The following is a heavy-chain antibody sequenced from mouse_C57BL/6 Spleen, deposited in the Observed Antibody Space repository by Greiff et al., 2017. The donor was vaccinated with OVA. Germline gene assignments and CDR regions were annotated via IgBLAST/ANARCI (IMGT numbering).Heavy chain of an antibody. J-gene: IGHJ4*01. CDR3: AREGLQLGRDYAMDY. CDR1: GYTFTDYY. D-gene: IGHD4-1*02. V-gene: IGHV1-26*01. Sequence: EVQLQQSGPELVKPGASVKISCKASGYTFTDYYMNWVKQSHGKSLEWIGDLNPNNGGTSYNQKFKGKATLTVDKSSSTAYMELRSLTSEDSAVYYCAREGLQLGRDYAMDYWGQGTSVTVSS. CDR2: LNPNNGGT.